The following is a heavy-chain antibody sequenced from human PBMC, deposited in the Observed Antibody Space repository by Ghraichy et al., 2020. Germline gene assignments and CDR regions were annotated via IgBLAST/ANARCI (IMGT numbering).Heavy chain of an antibody. J-gene: IGHJ3*02. CDR3: ARGRYDFWSGYYGAFDI. Sequence: SETLSLTCAVYGGSFSGYYWSWIRQPPGKGLEWIGEINHSGSTNYNPSLKSRVTISVDTSKNQFSLKLSSVTAADTAVYYCARGRYDFWSGYYGAFDIWGQGTMVTVSS. CDR2: INHSGST. D-gene: IGHD3-3*01. CDR1: GGSFSGYY. V-gene: IGHV4-34*01.